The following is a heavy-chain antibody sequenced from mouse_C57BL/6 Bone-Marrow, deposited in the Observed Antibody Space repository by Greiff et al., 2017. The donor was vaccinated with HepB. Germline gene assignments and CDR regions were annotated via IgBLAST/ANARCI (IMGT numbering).Heavy chain of an antibody. J-gene: IGHJ1*03. Sequence: VQLQESGAELVKPGASVKISCKASGYAFSSYWMNWVKQRPGKGLEWIGQIYPGDGDTNYNGKFKGKATLTADKSSSTAYMQLSSLTSEDSAVSFGARTGDCSSYWYFDVWGTGTTVTVSS. CDR2: IYPGDGDT. V-gene: IGHV1-80*01. D-gene: IGHD1-1*01. CDR3: ARTGDCSSYWYFDV. CDR1: GYAFSSYW.